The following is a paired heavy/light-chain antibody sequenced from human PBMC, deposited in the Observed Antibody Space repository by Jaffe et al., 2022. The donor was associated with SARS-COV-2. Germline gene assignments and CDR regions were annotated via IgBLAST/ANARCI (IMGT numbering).Light chain of an antibody. V-gene: IGKV1-39*01. J-gene: IGKJ3*01. CDR3: QQTYNTPIT. CDR2: AAS. CDR1: DNIDNY. Sequence: DIQMTQSPSSLSASVGDRVTITCRASDNIDNYLNWYQQRPGRGPNLLIYAASRLHRGVPSRFSGSGSGTEFTLTISSLQPEDFATYYCQQTYNTPITFGPGTKVDL.
Heavy chain of an antibody. Sequence: QLQLQESGPGVVKPSQTLSLTCTVSGGSISSGRYAWSWIRQSAGERLEWIGRIYTTGNANYNPSFQSRVTLSVDTSKNQFSLNLNSVTAADTAVYYCAREVVGYYDFWSGDDYWGQGTLVIVSS. D-gene: IGHD3-3*01. V-gene: IGHV4-61*02. CDR1: GGSISSGRYA. J-gene: IGHJ4*02. CDR3: AREVVGYYDFWSGDDY. CDR2: IYTTGNA.